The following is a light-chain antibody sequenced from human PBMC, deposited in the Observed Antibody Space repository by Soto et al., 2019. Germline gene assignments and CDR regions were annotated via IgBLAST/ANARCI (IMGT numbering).Light chain of an antibody. J-gene: IGKJ1*01. CDR1: QSVLYSSNNKNY. CDR3: QQSSSTRTWT. CDR2: WAS. V-gene: IGKV4-1*01. Sequence: DIVMTQSPDSLAVSLGERATINCKSSQSVLYSSNNKNYLAWYHQKPGQPPKLLIYWASTRESGVPDRFSGSGSGTDFTLTISTLQAEDVAVYYCQQSSSTRTWTFGQGTKVEIK.